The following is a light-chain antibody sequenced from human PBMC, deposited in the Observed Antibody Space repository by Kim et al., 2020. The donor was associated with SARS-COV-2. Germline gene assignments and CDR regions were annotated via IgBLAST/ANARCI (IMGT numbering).Light chain of an antibody. CDR2: DVS. CDR3: SSYTISITYV. V-gene: IGLV2-14*04. J-gene: IGLJ1*01. CDR1: SSNVGGYNY. Sequence: GQSITISVTETSSNVGGYNYVSWYQQHPGNVPKLIIYDVSQRPSGVSNRFSGSKSGNTASLTISGLQAEDEADYYCSSYTISITYVFGTGTKVTVL.